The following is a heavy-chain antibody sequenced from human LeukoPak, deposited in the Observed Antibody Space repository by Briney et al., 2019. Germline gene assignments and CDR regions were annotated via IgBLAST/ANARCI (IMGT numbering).Heavy chain of an antibody. CDR2: ISASGDRT. Sequence: GGSLRLSCAASGFTFSTYAMTWVRQAPGKGLEWVSGISASGDRTYYADSVKGRFTISRDNSKNTLYLQMNSLRAEDTAEYYCARSAVGTSCCTAVDYWGQGTLVTVSS. J-gene: IGHJ4*02. CDR1: GFTFSTYA. D-gene: IGHD1-26*01. V-gene: IGHV3-23*01. CDR3: ARSAVGTSCCTAVDY.